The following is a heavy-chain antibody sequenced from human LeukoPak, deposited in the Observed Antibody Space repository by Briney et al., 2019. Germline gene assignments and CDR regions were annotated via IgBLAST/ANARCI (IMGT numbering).Heavy chain of an antibody. CDR2: IIPIFGTA. V-gene: IGHV1-69*01. D-gene: IGHD3-10*01. Sequence: ASVKVSCKASGGTFSSYAISWVRQAPGQGLEWMGGIIPIFGTANYAQKFQGRVTITADESTSTAYMELSSLRSEDTAVYYCARGGNPGSYYNGKYWGQGTLVTVSS. CDR1: GGTFSSYA. J-gene: IGHJ4*02. CDR3: ARGGNPGSYYNGKY.